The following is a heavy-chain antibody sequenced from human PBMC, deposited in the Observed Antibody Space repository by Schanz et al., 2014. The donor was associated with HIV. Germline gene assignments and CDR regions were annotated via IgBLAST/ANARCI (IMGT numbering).Heavy chain of an antibody. Sequence: QVQLVESGGGVVQPGRSLRLSCAASGFTFDSYGIHWVRQAPGKGLEWVAVKSNDGSNKKYADSAKGRFTISRDNSKNTLYLQMKSLRPEDTAVYYCAKDRNHYDSRYRGKGNYYYYYGMDVWGQGTTVTVSS. D-gene: IGHD3-22*01. J-gene: IGHJ6*02. CDR1: GFTFDSYG. V-gene: IGHV3-30*18. CDR3: AKDRNHYDSRYRGKGNYYYYYGMDV. CDR2: KSNDGSNK.